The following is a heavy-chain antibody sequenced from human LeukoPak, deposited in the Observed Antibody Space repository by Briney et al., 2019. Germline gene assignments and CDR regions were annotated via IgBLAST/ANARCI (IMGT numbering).Heavy chain of an antibody. J-gene: IGHJ4*02. Sequence: GGSLRLSCAASGFTFSSYGMHWVRQAPGKGLEWVAFIRYDGSNKYYADSVKGRFTISRDNSKNTLYLQMNSLRAEDTAVYYCARDRGRYSSSWCFDYWGQGTLVTVSS. CDR1: GFTFSSYG. V-gene: IGHV3-30*02. D-gene: IGHD6-13*01. CDR3: ARDRGRYSSSWCFDY. CDR2: IRYDGSNK.